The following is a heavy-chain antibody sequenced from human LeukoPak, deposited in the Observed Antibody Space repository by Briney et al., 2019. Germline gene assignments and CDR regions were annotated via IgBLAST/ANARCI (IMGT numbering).Heavy chain of an antibody. D-gene: IGHD2-2*01. V-gene: IGHV1-69*06. CDR3: ARGRSRCSSTSCYSAHDY. J-gene: IGHJ4*02. CDR1: GGTFSSYA. CDR2: IIPIFGTA. Sequence: SVKVSCKASGGTFSSYAISWVRQAPGQGLEWMGGIIPIFGTANNAQKFQGRVTITADKSTSTAYMELSSLRSEDTAVYYCARGRSRCSSTSCYSAHDYWGQGTLVTVSS.